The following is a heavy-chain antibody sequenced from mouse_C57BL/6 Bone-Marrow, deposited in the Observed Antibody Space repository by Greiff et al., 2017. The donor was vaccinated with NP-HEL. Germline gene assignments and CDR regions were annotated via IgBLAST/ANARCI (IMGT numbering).Heavy chain of an antibody. CDR3: ARRTTTVVATPYYFDY. CDR1: GYTFTSYG. J-gene: IGHJ2*01. V-gene: IGHV1-81*01. D-gene: IGHD1-1*01. Sequence: QVQLQQSGAELARPGASVKLSCKASGYTFTSYGISWVKQRTGQGLEWIGELYPRSGNTYYNEKFKGKATLTADKSSSTAYMELRSLTSEDSAVYFCARRTTTVVATPYYFDYWGQGTTLTVSS. CDR2: LYPRSGNT.